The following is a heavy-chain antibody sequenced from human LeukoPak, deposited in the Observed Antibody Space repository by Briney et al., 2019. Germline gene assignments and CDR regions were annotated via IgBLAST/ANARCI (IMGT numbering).Heavy chain of an antibody. J-gene: IGHJ4*02. Sequence: GWSLRLSCAASGFIFSSYWMSWVRQAPGKGLEWVANIKQDGSEKYYVDSVKGRFTISRDNAKNSLFLQMNGLRAEDTAVYYCARSAYYYDNFWGQGTLVTVSS. V-gene: IGHV3-7*01. D-gene: IGHD3-22*01. CDR3: ARSAYYYDNF. CDR1: GFIFSSYW. CDR2: IKQDGSEK.